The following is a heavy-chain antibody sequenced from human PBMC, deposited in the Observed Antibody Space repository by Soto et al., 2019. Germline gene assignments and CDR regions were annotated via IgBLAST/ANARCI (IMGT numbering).Heavy chain of an antibody. CDR3: AKDGRSRGYSIYYSGIDV. CDR2: ISCSGGST. J-gene: IGHJ6*02. D-gene: IGHD5-18*01. CDR1: GVTFSSYA. V-gene: IGHV3-23*01. Sequence: GGARRLSCAASGVTFSSYAISGVRQAPGKGLEWVSAISCSGGSTYYADSVKGRFTISRDNSKNTLYLQMNSLRAEDTAVYYCAKDGRSRGYSIYYSGIDVWGQGATVTVSS.